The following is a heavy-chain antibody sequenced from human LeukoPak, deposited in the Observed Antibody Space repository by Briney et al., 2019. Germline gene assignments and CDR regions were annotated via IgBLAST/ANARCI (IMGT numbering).Heavy chain of an antibody. V-gene: IGHV3-48*03. CDR3: ARDGEDYDSSGYYYYFDY. Sequence: GGSLRLSCAASGFTFSSYEMNWVRQAPGKGLEWLSYITSSGDYTYYADSVKGRFTISRDSAKNSLYLQMNSLRAEDTAVYYCARDGEDYDSSGYYYYFDYWGQGTLVTVSS. CDR1: GFTFSSYE. D-gene: IGHD3-22*01. CDR2: ITSSGDYT. J-gene: IGHJ4*02.